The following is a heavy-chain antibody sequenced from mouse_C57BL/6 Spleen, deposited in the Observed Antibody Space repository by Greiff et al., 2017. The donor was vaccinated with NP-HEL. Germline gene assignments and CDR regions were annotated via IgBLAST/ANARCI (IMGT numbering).Heavy chain of an antibody. CDR1: GYTFTSYG. CDR3: ARGYGSSYGAWFAY. D-gene: IGHD1-1*01. J-gene: IGHJ3*01. CDR2: IYPRSGNT. Sequence: QVQLQQSGAELARPGASVKLSCKASGYTFTSYGISWVKQRTGQGLEWIGEIYPRSGNTYYNEKFKGKATLTADKSSSTAYMELRSLTSEDSAVYFCARGYGSSYGAWFAYWGQGTLVTVSA. V-gene: IGHV1-81*01.